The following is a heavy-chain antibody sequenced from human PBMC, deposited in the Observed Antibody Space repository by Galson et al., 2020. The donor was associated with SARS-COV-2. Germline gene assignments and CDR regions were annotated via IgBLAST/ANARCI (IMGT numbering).Heavy chain of an antibody. J-gene: IGHJ4*02. Sequence: SLKISCAAFGFTFDDYAMHWVRQAPGKGLEWVSTITWNSGNLDYAESVKGRFTISRDNAKNSLYLQMNSLRVEDTAMYYCAKGPSSYSSGWFGIDYWGQGTLGTVAS. CDR2: ITWNSGNL. D-gene: IGHD6-19*01. V-gene: IGHV3-9*01. CDR1: GFTFDDYA. CDR3: AKGPSSYSSGWFGIDY.